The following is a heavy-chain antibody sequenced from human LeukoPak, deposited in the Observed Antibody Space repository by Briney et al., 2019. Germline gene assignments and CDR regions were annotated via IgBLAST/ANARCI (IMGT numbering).Heavy chain of an antibody. CDR3: ARDGAYDSRGLIDY. J-gene: IGHJ4*02. CDR1: GFTFSSYG. CDR2: IWYDGSNK. Sequence: PGRSLRLSCAASGFTFSSYGMHWVRQAPGKGLEWVAVIWYDGSNKYYADSVKGRFTISRDNSKNTLYLQMNSLRAEDTAVYYCARDGAYDSRGLIDYWGQGTLVTVSS. D-gene: IGHD3-22*01. V-gene: IGHV3-33*01.